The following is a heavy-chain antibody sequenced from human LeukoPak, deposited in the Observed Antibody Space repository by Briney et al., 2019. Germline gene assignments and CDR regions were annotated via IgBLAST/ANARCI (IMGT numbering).Heavy chain of an antibody. D-gene: IGHD3-10*01. CDR1: GGSFSGYY. CDR2: INHSGST. J-gene: IGHJ6*03. V-gene: IGHV4-34*01. Sequence: SETLSLTCAVYGGSFSGYYWSWIRQPPGKGLEWMGEINHSGSTNYNPSLKSRVTISVDTSKNQFSLKLSSVTAADTAVYYCARVFDSGSQAYFYYMDVWGKGTTVTTSS. CDR3: ARVFDSGSQAYFYYMDV.